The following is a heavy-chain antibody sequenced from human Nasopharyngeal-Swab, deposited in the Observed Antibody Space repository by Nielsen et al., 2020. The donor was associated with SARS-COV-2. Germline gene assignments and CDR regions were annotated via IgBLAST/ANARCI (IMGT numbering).Heavy chain of an antibody. Sequence: ASVKVSCKVSGDTLTELSIHWVRQAPGKGLEWMGGFDPEDGETIYAQKFQGRVTMTEDTSTDTAYMELSSLRSEDTAVYYCATDRHGFIRGGFDYWGQGTLVTVSS. D-gene: IGHD3-10*01. V-gene: IGHV1-24*01. CDR3: ATDRHGFIRGGFDY. CDR2: FDPEDGET. J-gene: IGHJ4*02. CDR1: GDTLTELS.